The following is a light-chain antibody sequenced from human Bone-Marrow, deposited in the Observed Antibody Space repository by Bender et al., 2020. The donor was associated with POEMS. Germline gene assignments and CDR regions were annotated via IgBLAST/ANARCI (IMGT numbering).Light chain of an antibody. V-gene: IGLV3-1*01. CDR1: KLGEEY. Sequence: SYELTQPPSVSVSPGQTATITCSGEKLGEEYACWYQQKPGQSPVVVIYQDTKRPSGIPERFSGSTSGNTASLTISGTQTTDDTEYYSQSWGSNTTVFGGTTKPTVL. CDR3: QSWGSNTTV. CDR2: QDT. J-gene: IGLJ2*01.